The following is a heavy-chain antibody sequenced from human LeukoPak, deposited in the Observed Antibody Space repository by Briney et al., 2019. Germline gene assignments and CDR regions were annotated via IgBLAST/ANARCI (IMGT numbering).Heavy chain of an antibody. CDR3: ARSTYCSGGSCSHNWFDP. J-gene: IGHJ5*02. Sequence: SETLSLTCTVSGGSISSYYWSWIRQSPGKGLEWIGYIYHSGSTDYNSSLKSRVTISVDTSKNQFSLKLSSVTAADTAVYYCARSTYCSGGSCSHNWFDPWGQGTLVTVSS. D-gene: IGHD2-15*01. V-gene: IGHV4-59*12. CDR1: GGSISSYY. CDR2: IYHSGST.